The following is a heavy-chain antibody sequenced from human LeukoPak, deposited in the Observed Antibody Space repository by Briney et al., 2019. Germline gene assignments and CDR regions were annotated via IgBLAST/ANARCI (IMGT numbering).Heavy chain of an antibody. D-gene: IGHD3-22*01. Sequence: SETLSLTCTVSGGSISSSSYYWGWIRQPPGKGLEWIGSIYYSGSTYYNPSLKSRVTISVDTSKNQFSLKLSSVTAADTAVYYCAGGSSAMIAYVDYWGQGTLVTVSS. V-gene: IGHV4-39*07. J-gene: IGHJ4*02. CDR1: GGSISSSSYY. CDR3: AGGSSAMIAYVDY. CDR2: IYYSGST.